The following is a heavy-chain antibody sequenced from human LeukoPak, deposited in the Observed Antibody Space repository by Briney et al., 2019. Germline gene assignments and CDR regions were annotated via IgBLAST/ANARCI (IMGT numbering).Heavy chain of an antibody. CDR1: GYTFTGYY. CDR2: INPNSGGT. CDR3: ARNYRIAAAGTGGY. V-gene: IGHV1-2*02. D-gene: IGHD6-13*01. Sequence: ASGKVSCKASGYTFTGYYMHWVRQAPGQGLEWMGWINPNSGGTNCAQKFQGRVTMTRDTSISTAYMELSRLRSDDTAVYYCARNYRIAAAGTGGYWGQGTLVTVSS. J-gene: IGHJ4*02.